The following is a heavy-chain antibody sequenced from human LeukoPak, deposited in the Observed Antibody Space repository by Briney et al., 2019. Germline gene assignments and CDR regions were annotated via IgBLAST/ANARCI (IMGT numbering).Heavy chain of an antibody. D-gene: IGHD2-2*01. CDR3: AIFARVVPGNLLL. CDR1: EFTSSACW. J-gene: IGHJ6*04. Sequence: GWSLRLSCAASEFTSSACWVSWVRRPPGKGLEWVANINKDATEKEYVDSVNGRFSIFRDNAKNSAFLQMNGVRVEYTAVYYCAIFARVVPGNLLLWGKGTTVIVSS. V-gene: IGHV3-7*01. CDR2: INKDATEK.